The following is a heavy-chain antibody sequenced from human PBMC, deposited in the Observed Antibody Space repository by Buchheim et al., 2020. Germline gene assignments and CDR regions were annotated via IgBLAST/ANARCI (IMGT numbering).Heavy chain of an antibody. CDR2: ISGSGGST. CDR1: GFTFSSYA. Sequence: EVQLLESGGGLVQPGGSLRLSCAASGFTFSSYAMSWVRQAPGKGLEWVSAISGSGGSTYYADPVKGRFTISSDNSKNTLYFQMNSLRAEDTAVYYCAKDLVPAAMGAYYFDYWGQGTL. CDR3: AKDLVPAAMGAYYFDY. V-gene: IGHV3-23*01. D-gene: IGHD2-2*01. J-gene: IGHJ4*02.